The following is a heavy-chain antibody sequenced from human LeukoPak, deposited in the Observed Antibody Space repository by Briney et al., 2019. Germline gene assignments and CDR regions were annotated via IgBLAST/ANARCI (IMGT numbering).Heavy chain of an antibody. V-gene: IGHV3-23*01. CDR1: GFIFSSYA. CDR3: AKDPYSGSYSHWFDP. D-gene: IGHD1-26*01. CDR2: ISGSGGST. Sequence: GGSLRLSCAASGFIFSSYAMSWVRQAPGKGLEWVSAISGSGGSTYYADSVKGRFTISRDNSKNTLYLQMNSLRAEDTAVYYCAKDPYSGSYSHWFDPWGQGTLVTVSS. J-gene: IGHJ5*02.